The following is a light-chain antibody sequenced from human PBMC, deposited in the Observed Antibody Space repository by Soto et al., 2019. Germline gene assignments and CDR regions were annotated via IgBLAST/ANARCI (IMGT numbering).Light chain of an antibody. CDR1: QSVSSN. CDR3: QQYNNWPLT. CDR2: GAS. J-gene: IGKJ4*01. Sequence: EIVMTQSPATLYVSAGERATLSCRASQSVSSNLAWYQQKPGQAPRFIIYGASTRATGIPARFSGSGSGTEFTLTISSLQSEDFAVYYCQQYNNWPLTFGGGTKVEIK. V-gene: IGKV3-15*01.